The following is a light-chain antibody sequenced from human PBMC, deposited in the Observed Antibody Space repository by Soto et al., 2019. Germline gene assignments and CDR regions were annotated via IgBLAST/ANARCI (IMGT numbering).Light chain of an antibody. CDR1: QSVSSS. Sequence: EIVMTQSPATLSVSPGERATLSCRASQSVSSSVAWYQQTPGQAPRLLIYDSSSRATGVPARFSGSGSGTEFSLAISSLQSEDFAVYYCQQYHNWPPTWTFGQGTKVDIK. J-gene: IGKJ1*01. CDR2: DSS. V-gene: IGKV3-15*01. CDR3: QQYHNWPPTWT.